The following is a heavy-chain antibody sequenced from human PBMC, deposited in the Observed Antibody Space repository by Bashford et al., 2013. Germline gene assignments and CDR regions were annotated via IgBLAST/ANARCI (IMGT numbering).Heavy chain of an antibody. J-gene: IGHJ4*02. CDR3: ARVDHFYDILTGYGVSSFDY. CDR1: GYTFTSYG. D-gene: IGHD3-9*01. CDR2: ISAYNGNT. Sequence: ASVKVSCKASGYTFTSYGISWVRQAPGQGLEWMGWISAYNGNTNYAQKLQGRVTMTTDTSTSTAYMELRSLRSDDTAVYYCARVDHFYDILTGYGVSSFDYWGQGTLVTVSS. V-gene: IGHV1-18*01.